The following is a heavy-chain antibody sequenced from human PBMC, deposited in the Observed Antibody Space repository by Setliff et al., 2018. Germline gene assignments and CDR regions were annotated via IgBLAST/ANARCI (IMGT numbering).Heavy chain of an antibody. D-gene: IGHD1-26*01. CDR1: GDSISSGDYF. CDR2: IYHSGSA. J-gene: IGHJ3*01. V-gene: IGHV4-30-4*08. Sequence: KASETLSLTCTVSGDSISSGDYFWSWIRQPPGKGLEWTAYIYHSGSAYYNPSLESRVTMSVDTSKNQFSLHLTSVTAADTAVYYCAREVGTSTSSDAFDVWGQGMMVTVSS. CDR3: AREVGTSTSSDAFDV.